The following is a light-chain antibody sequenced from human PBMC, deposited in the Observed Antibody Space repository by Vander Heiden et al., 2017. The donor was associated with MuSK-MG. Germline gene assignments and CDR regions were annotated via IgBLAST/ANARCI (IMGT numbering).Light chain of an antibody. CDR1: KLGDHH. Sequence: SYELTQPPSVSVFPGQTARITCSGEKLGDHHVSWYQQKPGQSPVLVIYQDNKRPSRVFGRFSGSNSGTTATLAISGTQAMDEADFYCLAWDGTTYLFGSGTRLTVV. CDR3: LAWDGTTYL. J-gene: IGLJ1*01. V-gene: IGLV3-1*01. CDR2: QDN.